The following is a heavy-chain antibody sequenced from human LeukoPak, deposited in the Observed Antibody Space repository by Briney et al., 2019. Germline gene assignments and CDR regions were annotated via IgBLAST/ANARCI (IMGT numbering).Heavy chain of an antibody. D-gene: IGHD6-19*01. CDR2: INPSGGST. V-gene: IGHV1-46*01. Sequence: GASVKVSCKTSGYTFTSYYMHWVRQAPGQGLEWMGIINPSGGSTSYAQKFQGRVTMTRDMSTSTVYMELSSLRSEDTAVYYCARGGIAVAGRDYWGQGTLVTVSS. J-gene: IGHJ4*02. CDR3: ARGGIAVAGRDY. CDR1: GYTFTSYY.